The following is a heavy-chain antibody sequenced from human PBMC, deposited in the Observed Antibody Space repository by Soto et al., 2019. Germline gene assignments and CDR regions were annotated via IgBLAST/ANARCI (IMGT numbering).Heavy chain of an antibody. Sequence: SVKVSCKASGGTFSNYAISWVRQAPGQGLEWMGGIIPIFGTANYAQKFQGRVTITADESTSTAYMELSSLRSEDTAVYHCASPGERATLYYYGSGPRPYYYGMDVWGQGTTVTASS. CDR3: ASPGERATLYYYGSGPRPYYYGMDV. D-gene: IGHD3-10*01. CDR2: IIPIFGTA. J-gene: IGHJ6*02. V-gene: IGHV1-69*13. CDR1: GGTFSNYA.